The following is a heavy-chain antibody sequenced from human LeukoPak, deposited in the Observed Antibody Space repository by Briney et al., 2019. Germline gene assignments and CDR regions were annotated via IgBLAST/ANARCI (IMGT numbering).Heavy chain of an antibody. CDR3: ARHRRWIQQI. J-gene: IGHJ4*02. CDR2: VYYSGTT. V-gene: IGHV4-39*01. CDR1: GGSISSSDHY. D-gene: IGHD5-24*01. Sequence: SETLSLTCTVSGGSISSSDHYWGWIRQSPGMGLEWIGSVYYSGTTYYNPSLKSRVTISVDTSKNQFSLKLSSVTAADTAVYSCARHRRWIQQIWGQGTLVTVSP.